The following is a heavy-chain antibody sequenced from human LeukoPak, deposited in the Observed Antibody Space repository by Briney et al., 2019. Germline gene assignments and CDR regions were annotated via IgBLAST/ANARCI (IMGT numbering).Heavy chain of an antibody. V-gene: IGHV3-23*01. J-gene: IGHJ4*02. Sequence: GGSLRLSCAASGFTFSSYAMSWVRQAPGKGLEWVSAISGSGGSTYYADSVKGRFTISRDNSKNTLYLQMNSLGAEDTAVYYCAKSGYYYDSSGYLGSIFDYWGQGTLVTVSS. CDR2: ISGSGGST. CDR3: AKSGYYYDSSGYLGSIFDY. D-gene: IGHD3-22*01. CDR1: GFTFSSYA.